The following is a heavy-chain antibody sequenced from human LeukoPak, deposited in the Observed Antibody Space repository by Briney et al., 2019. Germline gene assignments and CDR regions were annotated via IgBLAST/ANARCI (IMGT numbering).Heavy chain of an antibody. CDR2: IIPVFGTA. Sequence: GASVKVSCKASGGTFNSHVISWVRQAPGQGLEWMGGIIPVFGTANYAQKFQGRVTITPDESTTTAYMEMSSLRSEDTAVYYCARGYYYGSESYWHTKWFDPWGQGTLVTVSS. D-gene: IGHD3-10*01. CDR1: GGTFNSHV. V-gene: IGHV1-69*13. J-gene: IGHJ5*02. CDR3: ARGYYYGSESYWHTKWFDP.